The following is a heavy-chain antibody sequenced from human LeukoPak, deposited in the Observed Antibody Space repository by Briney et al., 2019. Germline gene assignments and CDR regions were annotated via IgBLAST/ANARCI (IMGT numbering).Heavy chain of an antibody. V-gene: IGHV1-18*01. D-gene: IGHD3-10*01. CDR1: GYTFTSYG. J-gene: IGHJ3*02. CDR2: ISAYNGNT. Sequence: EASVKVSCKASGYTFTSYGISWVRQAPGQGLEWMGWISAYNGNTNYAQKLQGRVTMTTDTSTSTAYMELRSLRSDDTAVYYCARYAALWRFTGPPNDAFGIWGQGTMVTVSS. CDR3: ARYAALWRFTGPPNDAFGI.